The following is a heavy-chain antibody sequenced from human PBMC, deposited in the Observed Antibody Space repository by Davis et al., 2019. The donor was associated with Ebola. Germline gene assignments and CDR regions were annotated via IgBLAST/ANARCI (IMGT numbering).Heavy chain of an antibody. CDR2: INRDGTTT. CDR3: MSLSGGS. D-gene: IGHD3-16*01. J-gene: IGHJ5*02. CDR1: GFTFSNSW. Sequence: GESLKISCAASGFTFSNSWMSWVRQGPGEGLVWVSHINRDGTTTNYADSVKGRFTISRDNAKNTLYLQMNSLRAEDTAVYYCMSLSGGSWGQGTLVTVSS. V-gene: IGHV3-74*01.